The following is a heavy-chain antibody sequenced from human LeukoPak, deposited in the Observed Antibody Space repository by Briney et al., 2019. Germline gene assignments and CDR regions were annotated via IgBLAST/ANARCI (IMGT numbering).Heavy chain of an antibody. V-gene: IGHV3-21*01. J-gene: IGHJ4*02. CDR1: GFTFSSYS. CDR2: ISSSSSYI. CDR3: ARDPGASGGSYFDYYLDY. D-gene: IGHD1-26*01. Sequence: GGSLRLSCAASGFTFSSYSMNWVRQAPGKGLEWVSSISSSSSYIYYADSVKGRFTISRDNAKNSLYLQMNSLRAEDTAVYYCARDPGASGGSYFDYYLDYWGQGTLVTVSS.